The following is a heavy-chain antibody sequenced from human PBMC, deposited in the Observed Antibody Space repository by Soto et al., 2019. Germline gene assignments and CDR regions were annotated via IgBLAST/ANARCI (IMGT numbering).Heavy chain of an antibody. D-gene: IGHD6-13*01. CDR1: GGSISSNW. CDR2: IHHSGTT. CDR3: ARPIAMSTRRGFDS. J-gene: IGHJ4*02. Sequence: QVQLQESGPGLVKPSETLSLTCDVSGGSISSNWWSWVRQPPGNGLEWIGEIHHSGTTNYNPSLKIRGTLSVGKSEHRISLNLNSVTAADPAVYYCARPIAMSTRRGFDSWGQGTLVTVSS. V-gene: IGHV4-4*02.